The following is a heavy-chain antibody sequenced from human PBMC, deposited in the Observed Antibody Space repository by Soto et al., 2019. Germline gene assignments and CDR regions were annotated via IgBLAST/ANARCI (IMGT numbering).Heavy chain of an antibody. CDR3: ARLNVLLWFGESTPPGNWEDY. Sequence: QLQLQESGPGLVKPSETLSLTCTVSGGSISSSSYYWGWIRQPPGKGLEWIGSIYYSGSTYYNPSLKSRVTISVDTSKNQFSLKLSSVTAADTAVYYCARLNVLLWFGESTPPGNWEDYWGQGTLVTVSS. D-gene: IGHD3-10*01. J-gene: IGHJ4*02. CDR2: IYYSGST. V-gene: IGHV4-39*01. CDR1: GGSISSSSYY.